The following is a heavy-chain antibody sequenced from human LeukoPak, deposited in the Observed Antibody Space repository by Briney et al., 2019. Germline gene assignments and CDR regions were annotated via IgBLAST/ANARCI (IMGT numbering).Heavy chain of an antibody. CDR3: AKGSLGRGKTYFDY. CDR2: ISGSGGST. V-gene: IGHV3-23*01. Sequence: PGGSLRLSCAASGFTFSSYAMSWVRQAPGKGLEWVSAISGSGGSTYYADSVKGRFTISRDNSKNTLYLQVNSLRAEDTAVYYCAKGSLGRGKTYFDYWGQGTLVTVSS. D-gene: IGHD3-10*01. CDR1: GFTFSSYA. J-gene: IGHJ4*02.